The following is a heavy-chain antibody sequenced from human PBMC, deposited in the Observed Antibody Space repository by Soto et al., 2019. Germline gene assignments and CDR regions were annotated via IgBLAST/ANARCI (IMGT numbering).Heavy chain of an antibody. D-gene: IGHD3-22*01. CDR2: IYHSGST. CDR3: ARAVGYYDSSGYYHHFDY. V-gene: IGHV4-4*02. CDR1: GGSISSSNW. Sequence: QVQLQESGPGLVKPSGTLSLTCAVSGGSISSSNWWSWVRQPPGKGLEWIGEIYHSGSTNYNPSLKSRVTISVDKSKNQFSLKLRSVTAADTAVYYCARAVGYYDSSGYYHHFDYWGQGTLVTVSS. J-gene: IGHJ4*02.